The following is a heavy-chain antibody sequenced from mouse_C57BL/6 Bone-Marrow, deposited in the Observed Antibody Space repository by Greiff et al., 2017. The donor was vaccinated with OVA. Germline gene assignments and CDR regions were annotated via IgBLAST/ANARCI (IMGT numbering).Heavy chain of an antibody. D-gene: IGHD2-5*01. CDR1: GYTFTSYW. Sequence: QVQLQQSGAELVMPGASVKLSCKASGYTFTSYWMHWVKQRPGQGLEWIGEIDPSDSYTNYNQKFKGKSTLTVDKSSSTAYMQLSSLTSEDSAVYYCATYYSNYEFAYWGQGTLVTVSA. CDR3: ATYYSNYEFAY. CDR2: IDPSDSYT. J-gene: IGHJ3*01. V-gene: IGHV1-69*01.